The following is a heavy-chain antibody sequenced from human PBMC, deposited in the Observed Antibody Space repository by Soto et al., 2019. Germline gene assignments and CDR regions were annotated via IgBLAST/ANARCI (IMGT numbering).Heavy chain of an antibody. CDR2: IGTQHDT. Sequence: DVQLVESGGGLVQPGGSLRLSCAASGLTFSAFDMHWVRQTTGKGLEWVAAIGTQHDTYYPDSVKGRFTISRENAKNSLYLQMNSLRAGDTAVYYCARQAAYWHGGGGWFDPWGQGTLLTVSS. CDR1: GLTFSAFD. D-gene: IGHD2-8*02. J-gene: IGHJ5*02. CDR3: ARQAAYWHGGGGWFDP. V-gene: IGHV3-13*01.